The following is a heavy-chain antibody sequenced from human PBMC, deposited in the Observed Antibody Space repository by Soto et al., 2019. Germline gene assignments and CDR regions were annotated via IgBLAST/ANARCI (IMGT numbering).Heavy chain of an antibody. CDR2: INSDGSST. V-gene: IGHV3-74*01. CDR3: ASGMWSCSGGSCYSYYYYYGMDG. CDR1: GFTFSSYW. J-gene: IGHJ6*02. D-gene: IGHD2-15*01. Sequence: GGSLRLSCAASGFTFSSYWMHWVRQAPGKWLVWVSRINSDGSSTSYADSVKGRFTISRDNAKNTLCLQMNSLRAEDTAGYYCASGMWSCSGGSCYSYYYYYGMDGWGQGTTVAVSS.